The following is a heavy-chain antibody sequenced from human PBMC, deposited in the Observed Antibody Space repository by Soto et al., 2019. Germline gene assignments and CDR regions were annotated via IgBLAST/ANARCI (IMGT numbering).Heavy chain of an antibody. Sequence: GNLELTCRVSGNSVAGMRYYFAWFRQTPGKGLEWIGSLYYTGTTYYNSSLKSRVTISADKSQNQFSLRLSSVTAADTAVYYCFSFWSRPPPRSSLYP. CDR1: GNSVAGMRYY. V-gene: IGHV4-39*01. CDR2: LYYTGTT. J-gene: IGHJ5*02. D-gene: IGHD3-3*01. CDR3: FSFWSRPPPRSSLYP.